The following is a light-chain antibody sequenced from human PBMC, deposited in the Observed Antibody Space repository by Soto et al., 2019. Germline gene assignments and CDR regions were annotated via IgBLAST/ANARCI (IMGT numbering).Light chain of an antibody. Sequence: DFQMTQSPSTLSASVLYIVTITFRASQNIRSRLALFQQKPGKAPKLLIYDASSLESGVPSRFSGSGSGTDFTLTISSLQPEDFATYYCQKSHSTPINFGQGTRLEIK. J-gene: IGKJ5*01. V-gene: IGKV1-39*01. CDR1: QNIRSR. CDR3: QKSHSTPIN. CDR2: DAS.